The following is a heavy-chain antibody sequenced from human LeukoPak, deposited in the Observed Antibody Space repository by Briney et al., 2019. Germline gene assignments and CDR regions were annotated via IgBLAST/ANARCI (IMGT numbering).Heavy chain of an antibody. Sequence: GASVKVSCKASGYIFTGYYIHWVRQAPGQGLEWMGWSNPNAGGTNFAQKFQGRVTMTRDTSISTAYMDLSSLRSGDTAVYYCARSSGTTYGDYWGQGTLVTVSS. J-gene: IGHJ4*02. CDR1: GYIFTGYY. CDR3: ARSSGTTYGDY. CDR2: SNPNAGGT. V-gene: IGHV1-2*02. D-gene: IGHD1-1*01.